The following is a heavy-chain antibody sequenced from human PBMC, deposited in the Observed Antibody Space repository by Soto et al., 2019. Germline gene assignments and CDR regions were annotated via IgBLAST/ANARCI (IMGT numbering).Heavy chain of an antibody. Sequence: SETLSLTCDVYGGSFSGYIWTWIRQTPGKGLQWIGQINHSGSANYNPSLKSRVTISVHTSNSQFSLKLSSVTAADTAVYYCAREEGGGYDHRWFDPWGQGTLVTVSS. V-gene: IGHV4-34*01. CDR1: GGSFSGYI. D-gene: IGHD5-12*01. J-gene: IGHJ5*02. CDR2: INHSGSA. CDR3: AREEGGGYDHRWFDP.